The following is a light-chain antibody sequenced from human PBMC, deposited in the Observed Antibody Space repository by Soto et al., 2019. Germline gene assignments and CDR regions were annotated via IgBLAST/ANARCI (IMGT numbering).Light chain of an antibody. CDR3: SSYTGSSINTVV. Sequence: QSALTQPPSASGSPGQSVTISCTGSSSDVGGYEYVSWYQQHPGKAPKLIIYEVSYRPSGVSNRFSGSKSGNTASLTISGLQAEDEADYYCSSYTGSSINTVVFGGGTKLTVL. CDR1: SSDVGGYEY. J-gene: IGLJ2*01. V-gene: IGLV2-14*01. CDR2: EVS.